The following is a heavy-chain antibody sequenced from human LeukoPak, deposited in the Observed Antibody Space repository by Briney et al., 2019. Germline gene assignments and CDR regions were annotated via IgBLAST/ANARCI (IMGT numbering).Heavy chain of an antibody. V-gene: IGHV1-69*01. Sequence: GSSVKVSCKASGGTFSSYAISWVRQAPGQGLAWMGVILSIFGTANYAQKFQGRVTITADDSPSTAYMELSSLRSEDTAVYYCARDRADILTGYDNWFDPWGQGTLVTVSS. CDR1: GGTFSSYA. D-gene: IGHD3-9*01. CDR3: ARDRADILTGYDNWFDP. CDR2: ILSIFGTA. J-gene: IGHJ5*02.